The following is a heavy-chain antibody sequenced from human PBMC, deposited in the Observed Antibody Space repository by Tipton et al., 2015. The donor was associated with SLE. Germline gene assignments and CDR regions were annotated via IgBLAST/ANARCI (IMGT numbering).Heavy chain of an antibody. V-gene: IGHV4-39*07. D-gene: IGHD6-13*01. Sequence: TLSLTCTVSGGSISSSSYYWGWIRQPPGKGLEWIGSIYYSGSTYYNPSLKSRVTISVDTSKNQFSLKLRSVTAADTAVYYCARALPGYAGSWPFDYWGQGTLVTVSS. CDR1: GGSISSSSYY. J-gene: IGHJ4*02. CDR3: ARALPGYAGSWPFDY. CDR2: IYYSGST.